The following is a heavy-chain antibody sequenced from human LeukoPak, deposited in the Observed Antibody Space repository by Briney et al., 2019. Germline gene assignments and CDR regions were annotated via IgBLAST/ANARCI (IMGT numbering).Heavy chain of an antibody. CDR2: IIPIFGTA. V-gene: IGHV1-69*01. D-gene: IGHD6-19*01. CDR3: ASIAVAGSHYYYYYMDV. J-gene: IGHJ6*03. Sequence: ASVKVSCKASGGTFSSYAISWVRQAPGQGLEWMGGIIPIFGTANYAQKFQGRVTITADESTSTAYMELSSLRSEDTAVYYCASIAVAGSHYYYYYMDVWGKGTTVTISS. CDR1: GGTFSSYA.